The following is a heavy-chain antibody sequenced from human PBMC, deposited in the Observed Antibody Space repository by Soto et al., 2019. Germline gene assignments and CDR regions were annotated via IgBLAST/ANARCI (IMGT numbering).Heavy chain of an antibody. Sequence: PSETLSLTCTVSGGSISGYYWSLIRQAPGKGLEYIGYIYYRGSTNYNPSLKSRVTMSVDTSRNQFSLKVNSVTAADTAVYYCARQQLLPFYYSLDVWGQGTTVT. D-gene: IGHD6-13*01. CDR3: ARQQLLPFYYSLDV. CDR2: IYYRGST. J-gene: IGHJ6*02. V-gene: IGHV4-59*01. CDR1: GGSISGYY.